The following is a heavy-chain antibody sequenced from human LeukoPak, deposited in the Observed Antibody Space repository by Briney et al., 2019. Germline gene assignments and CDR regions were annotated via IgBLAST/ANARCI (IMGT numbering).Heavy chain of an antibody. V-gene: IGHV3-23*01. D-gene: IGHD4-17*01. CDR2: ISGSGVTT. Sequence: MSWVRQXPGXGLEWVSGISGSGVTTYYTDSVKGRFTISRDNAKNTLYLQIDTMRAEDTAVYYCAKGATTRSTVITYYFDNWGQGTLVTVSS. J-gene: IGHJ4*02. CDR3: AKGATTRSTVITYYFDN.